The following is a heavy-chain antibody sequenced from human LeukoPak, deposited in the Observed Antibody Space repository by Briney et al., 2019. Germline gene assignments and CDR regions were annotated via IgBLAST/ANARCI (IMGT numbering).Heavy chain of an antibody. CDR2: ISSNGGST. J-gene: IGHJ4*02. D-gene: IGHD3-9*01. CDR1: GFTFSSYA. V-gene: IGHV3-64*01. Sequence: GGSLRLSCAASGFTFSSYAMHWVRQAPGKELEYVSAISSNGGSTYYANSVKGRFTISRDNSKNTLYLQMGSLRAEDMAVYYCARDRSPGYFDSQFDYWGQGTLVTVSS. CDR3: ARDRSPGYFDSQFDY.